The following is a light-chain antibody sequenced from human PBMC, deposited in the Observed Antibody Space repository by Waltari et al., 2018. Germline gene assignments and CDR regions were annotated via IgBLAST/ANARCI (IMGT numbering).Light chain of an antibody. V-gene: IGKV1-5*03. CDR2: KAF. Sequence: DIQMTQSPSTLFASLGGTIIITCRASQSISNWLAWYKQKPGTAPNLLIYKAFTLETGVPSRCSGSGSWTVFTITISSLQHDDFATYYCQQYNSYSLLTFGGGTKVEIE. CDR1: QSISNW. CDR3: QQYNSYSLLT. J-gene: IGKJ4*01.